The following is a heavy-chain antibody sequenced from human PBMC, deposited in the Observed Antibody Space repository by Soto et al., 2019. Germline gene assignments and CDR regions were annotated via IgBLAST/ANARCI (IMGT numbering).Heavy chain of an antibody. CDR2: ISGSGGST. V-gene: IGHV3-23*01. CDR1: GFTFSSYA. CDR3: AKRSGYDLINYYGMDV. D-gene: IGHD5-12*01. J-gene: IGHJ6*02. Sequence: PGGSLRLSCAASGFTFSSYAMSWVHQAPGKGLEWVSAISGSGGSTYYADSVKGRFTISRDNSKNTLYLQMNSLRAEDTAVYYCAKRSGYDLINYYGMDVWGQGTTVTVSS.